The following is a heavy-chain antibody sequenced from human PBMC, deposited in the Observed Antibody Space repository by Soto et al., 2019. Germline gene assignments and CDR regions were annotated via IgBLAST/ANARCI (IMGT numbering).Heavy chain of an antibody. CDR3: AKEYSSSWYVFDY. D-gene: IGHD6-13*01. J-gene: IGHJ4*02. V-gene: IGHV3-30*18. CDR2: ISYDGSNK. CDR1: GFTFSSYG. Sequence: QVQLVESGGGVVQPGRSLRLSCAASGFTFSSYGMHWVRQAPGKGLEWVAVISYDGSNKYYADSVKGRFTISRDNSKNTLYLQMNSLRAEDTAVYYCAKEYSSSWYVFDYWGQGTLVTVSS.